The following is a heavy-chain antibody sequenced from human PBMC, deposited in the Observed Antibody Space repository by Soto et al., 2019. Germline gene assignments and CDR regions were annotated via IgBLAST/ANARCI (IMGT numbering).Heavy chain of an antibody. CDR1: GFTFSTYA. J-gene: IGHJ4*02. CDR3: AKDLGDFLPFDY. D-gene: IGHD4-17*01. CDR2: ISDNSASI. Sequence: EVQLLASGGGLVQPGGSLRLSCAASGFTFSTYAMSWVRPAPGKGLEWVSAISDNSASIFYTDSVKGRFTISRDNSKNKLYLQMNSQRVADKAVYYCAKDLGDFLPFDYWGQGTLVTVSS. V-gene: IGHV3-23*01.